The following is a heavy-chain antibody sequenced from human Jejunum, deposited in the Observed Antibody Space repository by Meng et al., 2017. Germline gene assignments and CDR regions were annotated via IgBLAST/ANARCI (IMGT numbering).Heavy chain of an antibody. J-gene: IGHJ4*02. CDR3: ARERGDSNSWNY. CDR1: GYSFSDYY. Sequence: QVQLMQAGVEVKTPGASVKVSCKASGYSFSDYYMHWVRQAPGQGLQWMGQINPHNGDTHYAQKFQGRVTMTRDKSISTVYMELRRLTSDDTAVYFCARERGDSNSWNYWGQGTLATVSS. V-gene: IGHV1-2*06. CDR2: INPHNGDT. D-gene: IGHD6-13*01.